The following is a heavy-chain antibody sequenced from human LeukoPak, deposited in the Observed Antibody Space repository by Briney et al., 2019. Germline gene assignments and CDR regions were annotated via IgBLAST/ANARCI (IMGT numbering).Heavy chain of an antibody. J-gene: IGHJ6*02. CDR3: ARVPEDGSGWIYYYYGMDV. CDR1: GGSISSYY. CDR2: IYYSGST. Sequence: ASETLSLTCTVSGGSISSYYWSWIRQPPGKGLEWIGYIYYSGSTNYNPSLKSRVTISVDTSKNQFSLKLSSVTAADTAVYYCARVPEDGSGWIYYYYGMDVWGQGTTVTVSS. V-gene: IGHV4-59*01. D-gene: IGHD3-10*01.